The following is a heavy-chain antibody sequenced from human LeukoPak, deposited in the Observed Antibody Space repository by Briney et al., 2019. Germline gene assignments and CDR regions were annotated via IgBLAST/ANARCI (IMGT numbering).Heavy chain of an antibody. D-gene: IGHD3-10*01. CDR1: GGSISSGGYY. Sequence: SQTLSLTCTVSGGSISSGGYYWSWIRQHPGKGLEWIGYIYYSGSTYYNPSLKSRVTISVDTSKNQFSLKLSSVTAADTAAYYCAARPLLWFGELQDYWGQGTLVTVSS. CDR3: AARPLLWFGELQDY. CDR2: IYYSGST. V-gene: IGHV4-31*03. J-gene: IGHJ4*02.